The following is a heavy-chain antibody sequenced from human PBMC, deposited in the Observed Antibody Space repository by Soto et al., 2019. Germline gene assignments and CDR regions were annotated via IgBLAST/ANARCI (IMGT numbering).Heavy chain of an antibody. Sequence: QVQLVQSGAEVKKPGSSVKVSCKASGGTFSSYAISWVRQAPGQGLEWMGGIIPIFGTANYAKKFQGRVTITADESTRTAYMERSSLRSDDTAVYYCAGGVCGGDCYSGVDWFDPWGQGTLVTVSS. J-gene: IGHJ5*02. D-gene: IGHD2-21*02. CDR2: IIPIFGTA. V-gene: IGHV1-69*01. CDR3: AGGVCGGDCYSGVDWFDP. CDR1: GGTFSSYA.